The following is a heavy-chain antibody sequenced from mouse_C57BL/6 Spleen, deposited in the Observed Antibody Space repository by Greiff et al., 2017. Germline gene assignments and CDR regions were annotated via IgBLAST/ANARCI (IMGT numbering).Heavy chain of an antibody. CDR3: ARRDYGIDY. D-gene: IGHD1-1*01. Sequence: QVHVKQPGAELVKPGASVKLSCKASGYTFTSYWMHWVKQRPGQGLEWIGMIHPNSGSTNYNEKFKSKATLTVDKSSSTAYMQLSSLTSEDSAVYYCARRDYGIDYWGQGTTLTVSS. V-gene: IGHV1-64*01. J-gene: IGHJ2*01. CDR2: IHPNSGST. CDR1: GYTFTSYW.